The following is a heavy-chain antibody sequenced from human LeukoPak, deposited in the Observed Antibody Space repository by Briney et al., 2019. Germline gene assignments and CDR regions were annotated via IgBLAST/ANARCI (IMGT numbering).Heavy chain of an antibody. CDR1: GFTFSSYA. CDR3: ARDRIRYCSSTSCWFDY. J-gene: IGHJ4*02. Sequence: PGGSLRLSCAASGFTFSSYAMSWVRQAPGKGLEWVAVISYDGSNKYYADSVKGRFTISRDNSKNTLYLQMNSLRAEDTAVYYCARDRIRYCSSTSCWFDYWGQGTLVTVSS. V-gene: IGHV3-30-3*01. CDR2: ISYDGSNK. D-gene: IGHD2-2*01.